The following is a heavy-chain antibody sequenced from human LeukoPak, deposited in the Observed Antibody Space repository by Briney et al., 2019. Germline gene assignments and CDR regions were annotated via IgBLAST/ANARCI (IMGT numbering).Heavy chain of an antibody. D-gene: IGHD3-16*02. CDR3: AKGISIYSYFDN. Sequence: GGSLRLSCADSGFTFSSYAMSWVRQAPGKGLEWVSVISASGGSTYYADSVKGRFTISRDNSKNTLHLQMNSLRAEDTAVYYCAKGISIYSYFDNWGQGTLVTVSS. V-gene: IGHV3-23*01. CDR2: ISASGGST. J-gene: IGHJ4*02. CDR1: GFTFSSYA.